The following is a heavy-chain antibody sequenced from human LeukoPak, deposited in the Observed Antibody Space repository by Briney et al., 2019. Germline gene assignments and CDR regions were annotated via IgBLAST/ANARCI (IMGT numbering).Heavy chain of an antibody. D-gene: IGHD6-19*01. V-gene: IGHV3-30*18. J-gene: IGHJ4*02. Sequence: GGSLRLSCAASGFTFSRHGMHWVRQAPGKGLEWVAVIGDTGRAKYYADSVKGRFTISRDNSKNTLYLQMNSLRAEDTAVYYCAKDFADSVAEHYWGQGTLVTVSS. CDR3: AKDFADSVAEHY. CDR2: IGDTGRAK. CDR1: GFTFSRHG.